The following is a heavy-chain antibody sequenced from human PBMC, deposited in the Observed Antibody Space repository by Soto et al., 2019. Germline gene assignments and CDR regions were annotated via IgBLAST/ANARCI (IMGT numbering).Heavy chain of an antibody. D-gene: IGHD3-3*01. CDR2: IDPSDSYT. CDR3: AREGGEKYYDFWSGYYSGMDV. J-gene: IGHJ6*02. CDR1: GYSFTSYW. V-gene: IGHV5-10-1*01. Sequence: SLKISCKGSGYSFTSYWISWVRQMPGKGLEWMGRIDPSDSYTNYSPSFQGHVTISADKSISTAYLQWSSLKASDTAMYYCAREGGEKYYDFWSGYYSGMDVWGQGTTVTVSS.